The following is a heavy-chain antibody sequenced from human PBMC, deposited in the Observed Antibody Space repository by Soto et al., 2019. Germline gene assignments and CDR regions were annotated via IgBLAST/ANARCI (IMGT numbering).Heavy chain of an antibody. CDR3: TTVFETVTTYVIDP. V-gene: IGHV3-15*01. Sequence: GGSLRLSCAASGFTFSNAWMSWVRQAPGKGLEWVGRIKSKTDGGTTDYAAPVKGRFTISRDDSKNTLYLQMNSLKTEDTAVYYCTTVFETVTTYVIDPWGQGTLVTVYS. CDR1: GFTFSNAW. J-gene: IGHJ5*02. D-gene: IGHD4-4*01. CDR2: IKSKTDGGTT.